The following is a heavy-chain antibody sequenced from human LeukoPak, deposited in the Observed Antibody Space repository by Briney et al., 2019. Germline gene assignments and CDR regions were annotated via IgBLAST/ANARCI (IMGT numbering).Heavy chain of an antibody. J-gene: IGHJ4*02. CDR1: GLTFSSHW. V-gene: IGHV3-23*01. CDR3: AKGDLTYYYGSGSYQ. CDR2: ISGSGGST. D-gene: IGHD3-10*01. Sequence: GGSLRLSCAASGLTFSSHWMHWVRQAPGKGLEWVSAISGSGGSTYYADSVKGRFTISRDNSKNTLYLQMNSLRAEDTAVYYCAKGDLTYYYGSGSYQWGQGTLVTVSS.